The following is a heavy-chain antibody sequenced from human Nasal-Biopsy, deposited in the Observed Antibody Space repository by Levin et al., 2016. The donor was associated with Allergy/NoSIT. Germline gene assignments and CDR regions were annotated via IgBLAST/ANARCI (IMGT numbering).Heavy chain of an antibody. CDR1: GYNFTSYW. CDR3: ARLRGGNLAQVFDH. Sequence: GGSLRLSCKGSGYNFTSYWITWVRQMPGKGLEWMGVIYPGDSDSRYSPSFQGQVTFSADKSTDTAYLQWGSLKASDSAIYYCARLRGGNLAQVFDHWGQGSLVTVSS. CDR2: IYPGDSDS. D-gene: IGHD2-15*01. V-gene: IGHV5-51*01. J-gene: IGHJ4*02.